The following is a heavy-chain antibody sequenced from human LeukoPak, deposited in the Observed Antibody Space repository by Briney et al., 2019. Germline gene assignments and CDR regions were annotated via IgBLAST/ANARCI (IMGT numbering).Heavy chain of an antibody. D-gene: IGHD3-3*01. J-gene: IGHJ4*02. Sequence: GGSLRLSCAASGFTFSSYAIIWVRQAPGKGLEWVSAISGSGVSTYYADSVQGRFTISRDNSKDTLYLQMNSLRAEDTAVYYCARAGFGVALDYWGQGTLVTVSS. CDR2: ISGSGVST. V-gene: IGHV3-23*01. CDR1: GFTFSSYA. CDR3: ARAGFGVALDY.